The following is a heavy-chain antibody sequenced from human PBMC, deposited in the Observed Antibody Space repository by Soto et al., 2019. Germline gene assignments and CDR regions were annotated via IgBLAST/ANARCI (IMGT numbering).Heavy chain of an antibody. CDR3: ARVARNRGNAKMTTDNSFDY. CDR2: IYYSGST. CDR1: RSSISIGRYY. V-gene: IGHV4-31*03. Sequence: PSETLSLTCTVSRSSISIGRYYWSWIRQHPGKGLEWIGYIYYSGSTYYNPSLKSGVTISVDTSKNQFSLKLSSVTAADTAVYYCARVARNRGNAKMTTDNSFDYWGQGTLVTVSS. D-gene: IGHD4-17*01. J-gene: IGHJ4*02.